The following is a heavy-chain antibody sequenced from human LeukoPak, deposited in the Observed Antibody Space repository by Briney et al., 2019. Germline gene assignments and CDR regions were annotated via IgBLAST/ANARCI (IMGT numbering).Heavy chain of an antibody. CDR3: ARDHYYDSGSYYNDYYFDC. CDR2: IYYSGST. V-gene: IGHV4-59*01. D-gene: IGHD3-10*01. Sequence: SETLSLTCTVSGGSISSYYWSWIRQPPGKGLEWIGYIYYSGSTNYNPSLKSRLTISVDTSKNQFSLKLSSVTAADTAVYYCARDHYYDSGSYYNDYYFDCWGQGTLVTVSS. CDR1: GGSISSYY. J-gene: IGHJ4*02.